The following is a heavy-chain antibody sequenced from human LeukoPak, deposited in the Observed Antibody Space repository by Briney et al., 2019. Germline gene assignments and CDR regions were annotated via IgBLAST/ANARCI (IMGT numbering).Heavy chain of an antibody. D-gene: IGHD2-15*01. CDR3: ARLWCGNCSFDS. V-gene: IGHV4-4*02. CDR1: GGSISIDTW. CDR2: IYHSGSA. Sequence: PSETLSLTCGVSGGSISIDTWWSWVRQPPGKGLEWIGEIYHSGSANYSPSLRSRVNLSLDKSKNQFSLRLSPVTAADTAVYYCARLWCGNCSFDSWGQGTLVTVSS. J-gene: IGHJ4*02.